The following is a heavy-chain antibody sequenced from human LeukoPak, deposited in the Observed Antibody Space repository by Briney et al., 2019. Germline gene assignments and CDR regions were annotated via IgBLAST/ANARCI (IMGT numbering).Heavy chain of an antibody. Sequence: ASVKVSCKASGYTFTGYYMHWVRQAPGQGLEWMGWINPNSGGTNYAQKFQGRVTMTRDTSISTAYMELSRLRSDDTAVYYCARYCSSTSCFIPWFDPWGQGTLVTVSS. CDR1: GYTFTGYY. V-gene: IGHV1-2*02. J-gene: IGHJ5*02. D-gene: IGHD2-2*01. CDR3: ARYCSSTSCFIPWFDP. CDR2: INPNSGGT.